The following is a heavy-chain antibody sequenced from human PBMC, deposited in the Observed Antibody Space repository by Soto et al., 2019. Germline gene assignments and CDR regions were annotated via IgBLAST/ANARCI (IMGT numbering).Heavy chain of an antibody. D-gene: IGHD3-22*01. CDR3: ARCPQARGSGYYSAAFDP. Sequence: QVQLVQSGAEVQKPGASVKVSCKASGYTFTSYGISWVRQAPGQGLEWMGWISAYNGNTNYAQKLQGRVTMTTDTSTSTAYMELRSLRSDDTAVYYCARCPQARGSGYYSAAFDPWGQGTLVTVSS. CDR1: GYTFTSYG. J-gene: IGHJ5*02. V-gene: IGHV1-18*01. CDR2: ISAYNGNT.